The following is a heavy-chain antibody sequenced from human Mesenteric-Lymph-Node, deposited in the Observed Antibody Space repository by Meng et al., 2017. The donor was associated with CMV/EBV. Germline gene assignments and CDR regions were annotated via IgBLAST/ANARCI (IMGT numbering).Heavy chain of an antibody. Sequence: GSGGSISDPNWCRWVRQPPREGLQWIGEICHSGSTNYSASLKSRVTISVHKSENQFSLKVSSVTAADTAVYYCARGINMVGEYHFDYWGQGTLVTVSS. CDR1: GGSISDPNW. CDR2: ICHSGST. CDR3: ARGINMVGEYHFDY. V-gene: IGHV4-4*02. D-gene: IGHD3-10*02. J-gene: IGHJ4*02.